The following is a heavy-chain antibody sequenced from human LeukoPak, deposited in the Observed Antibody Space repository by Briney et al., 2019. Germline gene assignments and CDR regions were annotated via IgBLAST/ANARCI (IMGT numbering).Heavy chain of an antibody. CDR3: ARDIVVVPAAMEGDAFDI. Sequence: ASVKVSCKASGGTFSSYAISWVRQAPGQGLEWMGGIIPIFGTANYAQKFQGRVTITTDESTSTAYMELSSLRSEDTAVYYCARDIVVVPAAMEGDAFDIWGQGTMVTVSS. V-gene: IGHV1-69*05. CDR2: IIPIFGTA. J-gene: IGHJ3*02. CDR1: GGTFSSYA. D-gene: IGHD2-2*01.